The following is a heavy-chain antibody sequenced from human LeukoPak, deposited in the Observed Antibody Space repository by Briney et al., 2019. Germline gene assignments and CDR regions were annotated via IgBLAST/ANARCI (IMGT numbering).Heavy chain of an antibody. V-gene: IGHV4-59*01. Sequence: SGTLSLTCTVSGGSISNYYWSWIRQPPGKGLEWIGYIYYSGSTNYNPSLKSRVTISVDTSKNQFSLKLSSVTAADTAVYYCARGGVYFDYWGQGTLVTVSS. CDR1: GGSISNYY. CDR2: IYYSGST. D-gene: IGHD3-16*01. CDR3: ARGGVYFDY. J-gene: IGHJ4*02.